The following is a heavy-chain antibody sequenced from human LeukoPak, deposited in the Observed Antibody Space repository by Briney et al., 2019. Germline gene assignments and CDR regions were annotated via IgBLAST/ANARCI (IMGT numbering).Heavy chain of an antibody. J-gene: IGHJ4*02. Sequence: PGGSLRLSCAASGFTFSSYAMSWVRQAPGKGLEWVSAISGSGGSTYYADSVKGRFTISRDNSKNTLYLQMNSLSAEHTAVYYCAKDGTPMIVVVTFDYWGQGTLVTVSS. CDR3: AKDGTPMIVVVTFDY. V-gene: IGHV3-23*01. D-gene: IGHD3-22*01. CDR1: GFTFSSYA. CDR2: ISGSGGST.